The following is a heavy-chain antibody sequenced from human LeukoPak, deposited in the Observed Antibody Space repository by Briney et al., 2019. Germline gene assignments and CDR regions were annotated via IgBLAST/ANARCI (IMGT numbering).Heavy chain of an antibody. D-gene: IGHD2-15*01. Sequence: ASVKVSCKVSGYTLTELSMHWVRQAPGKGLEWMGGFDPEDGETIYAQKFQGRVTMTRDMSTSTLYMDLRSLRSEDTAVYYCARDWGYCSGGSCYRGAFDIWGQGTMVTVSS. CDR2: FDPEDGET. J-gene: IGHJ3*02. CDR3: ARDWGYCSGGSCYRGAFDI. V-gene: IGHV1-24*01. CDR1: GYTLTELS.